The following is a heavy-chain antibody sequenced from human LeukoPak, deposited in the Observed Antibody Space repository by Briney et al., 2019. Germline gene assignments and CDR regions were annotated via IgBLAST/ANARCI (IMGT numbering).Heavy chain of an antibody. Sequence: SETLSLTCAVYGGSFSGYYWSWIRQPPGKGLEWIGEINHSGSTNYNPSLKSRVTISVDTSKNQFSLKLSSVTAADTAVYYCARRGPELDFWGQGTLVTVSS. D-gene: IGHD5-12*01. CDR3: ARRGPELDF. J-gene: IGHJ4*02. CDR1: GGSFSGYY. CDR2: INHSGST. V-gene: IGHV4-34*01.